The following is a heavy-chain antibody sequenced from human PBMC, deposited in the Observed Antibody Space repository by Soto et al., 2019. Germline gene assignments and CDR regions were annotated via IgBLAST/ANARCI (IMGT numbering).Heavy chain of an antibody. CDR1: GYSFTSKG. CDR2: ISVHNGKT. V-gene: IGHV1-18*01. Sequence: QVQLVQSGPEVRKPGASVKVSCKASGYSFTSKGITWVRQAPGQGPEWMGWISVHNGKTNYAQKFQDRVTLTTDTSTSTAYMELRSLTSDDTAVYFCARRGDYFGNRAFYYYFDHWGQGTLVTVSS. D-gene: IGHD3-22*01. CDR3: ARRGDYFGNRAFYYYFDH. J-gene: IGHJ4*02.